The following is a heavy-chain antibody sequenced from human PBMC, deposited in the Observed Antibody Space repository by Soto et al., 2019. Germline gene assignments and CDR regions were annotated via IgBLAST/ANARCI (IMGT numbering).Heavy chain of an antibody. CDR2: LYNSGST. D-gene: IGHD2-21*02. Sequence: SETLSLTCTVSGGSIRSYYWSWIRQAPGKGLEWIGYLYNSGSTVYNPSLKSRVTISVDTSKNQFSLKLNSVTAADTAVYYCARDLWGYCGTDCYPLDVWGQGTTVTAP. J-gene: IGHJ6*02. CDR1: GGSIRSYY. V-gene: IGHV4-59*01. CDR3: ARDLWGYCGTDCYPLDV.